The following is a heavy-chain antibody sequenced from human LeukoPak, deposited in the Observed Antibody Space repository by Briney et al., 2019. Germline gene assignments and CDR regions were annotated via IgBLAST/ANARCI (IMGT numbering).Heavy chain of an antibody. D-gene: IGHD6-19*01. J-gene: IGHJ4*02. V-gene: IGHV3-74*01. CDR1: GFTFSTYW. Sequence: GSLRLSCAASGFTFSTYWMHWVRQAPGKGLVWVSRINSDGSSKSYEDSVKGRFAVSRDNSKNTLYLQMNSLRAEDTAVYYCAKDYVRQWLVFCAFDYWGQGTLVTVSS. CDR3: AKDYVRQWLVFCAFDY. CDR2: INSDGSSK.